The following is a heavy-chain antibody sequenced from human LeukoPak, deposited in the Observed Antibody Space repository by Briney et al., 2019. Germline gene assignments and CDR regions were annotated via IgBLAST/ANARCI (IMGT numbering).Heavy chain of an antibody. CDR2: IYTSGST. J-gene: IGHJ3*02. CDR1: GGSISSGSYY. CDR3: ARSMLWSSPAHAFDI. V-gene: IGHV4-61*02. Sequence: ESSQTLSLTCTVSGGSISSGSYYWSWIRQPAGKGLEWIGRIYTSGSTNYNPSLKSRVTISVDTSKNQFSLKLSSVTAADTAVYYCARSMLWSSPAHAFDIWGQGTMVTVSS. D-gene: IGHD2-8*01.